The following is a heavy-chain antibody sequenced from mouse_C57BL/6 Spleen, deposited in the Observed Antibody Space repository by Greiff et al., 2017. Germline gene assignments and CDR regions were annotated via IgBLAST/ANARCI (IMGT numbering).Heavy chain of an antibody. CDR3: TRGTITTVVAPMDY. D-gene: IGHD1-1*01. Sequence: QVHVKQSGAELVRPGASVTLSCKASGYTFTDYEMHWVKQTPVHGLEWIGAIDPETGGTAYNQKFKGKAILTADKSSSTAYMELRSLTSEDSAVYYCTRGTITTVVAPMDYWGQGTSVTVSS. CDR2: IDPETGGT. J-gene: IGHJ4*01. CDR1: GYTFTDYE. V-gene: IGHV1-15*01.